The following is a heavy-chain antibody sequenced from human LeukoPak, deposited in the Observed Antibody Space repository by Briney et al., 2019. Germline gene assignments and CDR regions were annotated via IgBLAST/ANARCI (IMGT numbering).Heavy chain of an antibody. V-gene: IGHV4-39*01. CDR1: GVSMSSSPYY. D-gene: IGHD2/OR15-2a*01. J-gene: IGHJ5*02. CDR3: ARHDCDSSRCSVNWFDP. Sequence: PSETLSLTCTVSGVSMSSSPYYWGWIRQPPGKGLEWIGTIYDSGNTNYNPSLRSRLTISLDTSRNQFSLKLSSVTAADTAVYYCARHDCDSSRCSVNWFDPWGQGTLVTVSS. CDR2: IYDSGNT.